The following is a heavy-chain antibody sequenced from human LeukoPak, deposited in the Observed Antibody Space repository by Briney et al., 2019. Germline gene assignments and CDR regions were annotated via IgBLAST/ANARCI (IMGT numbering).Heavy chain of an antibody. CDR3: ARQSSDYYYYYIDV. CDR2: IYYSGTT. CDR1: GGSISSSHYY. V-gene: IGHV4-39*01. J-gene: IGHJ6*03. Sequence: SETLSLTCTVSGGSISSSHYYWGWIRQTPGKGLEWIGSIYYSGTTYYNPSLESRVTISDDTSMNRFSLMLTSLAAADTAVYYCARQSSDYYYYYIDVWGEGTTVIVSS.